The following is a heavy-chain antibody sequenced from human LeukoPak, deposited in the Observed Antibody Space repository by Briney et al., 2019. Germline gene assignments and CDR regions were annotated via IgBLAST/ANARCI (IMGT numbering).Heavy chain of an antibody. J-gene: IGHJ4*02. D-gene: IGHD3-3*01. CDR1: GFTFSSYG. CDR2: ISYDGSNK. V-gene: IGHV3-30*03. Sequence: GGSLRLSCAASGFTFSSYGMHWVRQAPGKGLEWVAIISYDGSNKYYADSVQGRFTISRDNSKNSLYLQMNGLRAEDTAVYYCARGGVVTISYWGQGTLVTVSS. CDR3: ARGGVVTISY.